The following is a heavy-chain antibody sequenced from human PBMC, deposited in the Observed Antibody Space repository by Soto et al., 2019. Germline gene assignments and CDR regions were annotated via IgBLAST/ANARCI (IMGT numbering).Heavy chain of an antibody. CDR1: GGSISSGGYS. CDR2: IYHSGST. J-gene: IGHJ5*02. CDR3: ARARQYYDCELDP. D-gene: IGHD3-9*01. Sequence: LTCAVSGGSISSGGYSWSWIRQPPGKGLEWIGYIYHSGSTYYNPSLKSRLTISLDTSENQLSLELTSVTAADTAIYYCARARQYYDCELDPWGQGTLVTVSS. V-gene: IGHV4-30-2*05.